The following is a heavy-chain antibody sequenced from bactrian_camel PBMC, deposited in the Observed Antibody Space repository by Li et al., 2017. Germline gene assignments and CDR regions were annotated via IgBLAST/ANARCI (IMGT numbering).Heavy chain of an antibody. V-gene: IGHV3S53*01. Sequence: QLVESGGGSVQAGGSLRLSCDSSGYTRNTHCMGWFRQAPGKEREGVATIDHDGSTKYADFVKGRFTISQDNVASILYLEMNSLKPGDTANYYCAADVGPRCATMIQRADNYRGQGTQVTVS. D-gene: IGHD4*01. CDR1: GYTRNTHC. J-gene: IGHJ4*01. CDR3: AADVGPRCATMIQRADNY. CDR2: IDHDGST.